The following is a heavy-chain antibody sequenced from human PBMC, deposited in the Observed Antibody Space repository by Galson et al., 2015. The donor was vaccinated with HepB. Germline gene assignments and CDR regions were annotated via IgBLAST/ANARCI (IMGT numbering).Heavy chain of an antibody. Sequence: SVKASCKAYGGTFTSYAFNWVRQAPGQGLEWMGRIIPILEVSNYAQKFQGRLTITADKSTSTAYMELSSLRSEDTAIYYCARQIGIRQVIGGDTLDIWGRGTLVTVSS. CDR1: GGTFTSYA. J-gene: IGHJ3*02. V-gene: IGHV1-69*10. CDR3: ARQIGIRQVIGGDTLDI. D-gene: IGHD4-23*01. CDR2: IIPILEVS.